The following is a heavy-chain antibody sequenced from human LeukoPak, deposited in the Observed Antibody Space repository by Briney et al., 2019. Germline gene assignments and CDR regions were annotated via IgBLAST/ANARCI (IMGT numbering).Heavy chain of an antibody. CDR2: IYYSGST. V-gene: IGHV4-30-4*07. Sequence: SQTLSLTCAVSGGSISSGGYSWSWIRQPPGKGLEWIGYIYYSGSTYYNPSLKSRVTISVDTSKNQFSLKVSSVTAADTAVYYCARSPSSSSDYYYYYMDVWGKGTTVTVSS. CDR1: GGSISSGGYS. D-gene: IGHD6-6*01. J-gene: IGHJ6*03. CDR3: ARSPSSSSDYYYYYMDV.